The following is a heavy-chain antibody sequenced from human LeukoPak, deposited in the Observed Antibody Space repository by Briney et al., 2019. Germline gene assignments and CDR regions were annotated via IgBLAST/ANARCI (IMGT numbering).Heavy chain of an antibody. CDR1: GGSISSYY. J-gene: IGHJ4*02. Sequence: PSETLSLTCTVSGGSISSYYWSWIRQPPGKGLEWIGYIYYSGSTNYNPSLKSRVTISVDTSKNQFSLKLSSVTAADTAVYYCARAHGTYYFDYWGQRTLVTVSS. V-gene: IGHV4-59*08. D-gene: IGHD6-13*01. CDR2: IYYSGST. CDR3: ARAHGTYYFDY.